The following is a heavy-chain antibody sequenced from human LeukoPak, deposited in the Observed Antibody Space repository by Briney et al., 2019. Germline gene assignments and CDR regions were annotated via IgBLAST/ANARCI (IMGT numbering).Heavy chain of an antibody. J-gene: IGHJ4*02. V-gene: IGHV4-34*01. CDR2: INHSGST. Sequence: SETLSLTCAVYGGSFSGYYWSWIRQPPGKGLEWIGEINHSGSTNYNPSLKSRVTISVDTSKNQFSLKLSSVTAADTAVYYCARLTHRAYYYGSGSYYKVFDYWGQGALVTVSS. CDR3: ARLTHRAYYYGSGSYYKVFDY. CDR1: GGSFSGYY. D-gene: IGHD3-10*01.